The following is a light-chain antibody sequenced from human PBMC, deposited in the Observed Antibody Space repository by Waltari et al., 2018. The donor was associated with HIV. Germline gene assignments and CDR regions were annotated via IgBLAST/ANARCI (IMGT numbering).Light chain of an antibody. J-gene: IGLJ2*01. CDR3: GTWDDSLNGWEV. CDR1: SSNIGNDA. CDR2: SNN. Sequence: QSVLTQPPSASGTPGQTVTIPCSGSSSNIGNDAVTWSQQLPGTAPKLLIYSNNPRPSGVPDRFSGSKSGTSASLAISGLQSEDQADYYCGTWDDSLNGWEVFGGGTKLTVL. V-gene: IGLV1-44*01.